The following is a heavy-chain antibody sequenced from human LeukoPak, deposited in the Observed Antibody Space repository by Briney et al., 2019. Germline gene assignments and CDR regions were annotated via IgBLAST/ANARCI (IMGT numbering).Heavy chain of an antibody. Sequence: SETLSLTCTVSGGSIRSGSHYWAWIRQPPGKGLEWIGSIYYSGSTYYNPSLEIRVTISIDTSKNHFSLKLSSLSAADTSVYYCAKRDDSGGNLVDLWGQGTLVTVS. J-gene: IGHJ4*02. CDR1: GGSIRSGSHY. CDR2: IYYSGST. CDR3: AKRDDSGGNLVDL. D-gene: IGHD3-22*01. V-gene: IGHV4-39*02.